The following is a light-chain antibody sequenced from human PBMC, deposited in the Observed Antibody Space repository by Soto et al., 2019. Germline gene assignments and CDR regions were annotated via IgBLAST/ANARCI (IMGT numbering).Light chain of an antibody. CDR2: TSS. V-gene: IGKV1-39*01. J-gene: IGKJ4*01. CDR1: QTIATY. CDR3: QQSYSSLVT. Sequence: IEMTQSPASLSASVGDRVTITCRASQTIATYLNWFQHKSGRAPKLLIYTSSSVNSGVSSRFRGSGSGTDFALTINDVQPEDSATYYCQQSYSSLVTVGAGTKVDIK.